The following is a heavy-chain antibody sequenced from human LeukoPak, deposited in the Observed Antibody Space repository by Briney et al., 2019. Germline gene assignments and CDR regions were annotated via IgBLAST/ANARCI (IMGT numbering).Heavy chain of an antibody. CDR3: ARDGRYCSSASCYIDDYYYYGMDV. Sequence: GGSLRLSCAASGFTFDDYGMSWVRQAPGKGLEWVSGINWNGGSTGYADSVKGRFTISRDNAKNSLYLQMNSLRAEDTALYHCARDGRYCSSASCYIDDYYYYGMDVWGQGTTVTVSS. D-gene: IGHD2-2*01. CDR2: INWNGGST. J-gene: IGHJ6*02. V-gene: IGHV3-20*01. CDR1: GFTFDDYG.